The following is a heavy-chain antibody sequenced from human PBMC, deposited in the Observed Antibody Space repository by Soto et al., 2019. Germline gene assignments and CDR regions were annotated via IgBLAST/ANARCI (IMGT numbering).Heavy chain of an antibody. J-gene: IGHJ3*02. CDR2: ISGSGSST. D-gene: IGHD2-15*01. V-gene: IGHV3-23*01. CDR1: GFTFSSYA. CDR3: ARRSPSWAFDI. Sequence: PGGSLRLSFAASGFTFSSYALNWVRQAPGKGLEWVSVISGSGSSTYYADSVKGRFTISRDNSKNTLYLQMNSLRAEDTAVYYCARRSPSWAFDIWGQGTMVTVSS.